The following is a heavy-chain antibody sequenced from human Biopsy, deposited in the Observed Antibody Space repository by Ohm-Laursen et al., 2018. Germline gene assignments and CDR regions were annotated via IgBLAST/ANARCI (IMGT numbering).Heavy chain of an antibody. D-gene: IGHD2-2*01. V-gene: IGHV3-21*01. J-gene: IGHJ5*02. Sequence: SLRLSCTASGVTLSGYSMNWVRQAPGKGLEWVSSISASSSYIYYADPVKGRFTVSKENGKNSLYLHMNSLRAEDTAVYYCATEVVPAGIGGHWIDPWGQGTLVTVSS. CDR1: GVTLSGYS. CDR3: ATEVVPAGIGGHWIDP. CDR2: ISASSSYI.